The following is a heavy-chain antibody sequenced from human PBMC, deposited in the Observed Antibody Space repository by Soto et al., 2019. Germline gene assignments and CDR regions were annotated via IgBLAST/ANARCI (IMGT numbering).Heavy chain of an antibody. Sequence: SETISLTCGVSGGASSGSNWCTCVRQPPVKWLEWLGEFYHSGSTHYNPSLKGRVTISVDKSNNQFSLXLSSVTGADTAVYYCARADYGDANYYYYGMDVWGQGTTVTVSS. CDR2: FYHSGST. CDR1: GGASSGSNW. D-gene: IGHD4-17*01. J-gene: IGHJ6*02. CDR3: ARADYGDANYYYYGMDV. V-gene: IGHV4-4*02.